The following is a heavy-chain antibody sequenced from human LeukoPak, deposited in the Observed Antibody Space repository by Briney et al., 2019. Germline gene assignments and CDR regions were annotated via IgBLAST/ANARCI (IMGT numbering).Heavy chain of an antibody. Sequence: GASVKVSCKASGGTFSSYAISWVRQAPGQGLEWMGRIIPILGIANYAQKFQGRVTITADKSTSTAYMELSSLRSEDTAVYYCARDERIAVAGGGYYYGMDVWGQGTTVTVSS. D-gene: IGHD6-19*01. J-gene: IGHJ6*02. CDR1: GGTFSSYA. CDR2: IIPILGIA. V-gene: IGHV1-69*04. CDR3: ARDERIAVAGGGYYYGMDV.